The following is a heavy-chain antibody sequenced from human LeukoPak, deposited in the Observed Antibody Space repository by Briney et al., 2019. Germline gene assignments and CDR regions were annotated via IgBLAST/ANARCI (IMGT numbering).Heavy chain of an antibody. Sequence: SETLSLTCTVSGGSISSYYWSWIRQPPGKGLEWIGYIYYSGSTNYNPSLKSRVTISVDTSKNQFSLKLSSVTAADTAVYYCARDVNSESYAVWGQGTLVTVSS. CDR2: IYYSGST. V-gene: IGHV4-59*01. J-gene: IGHJ4*02. CDR3: ARDVNSESYAV. D-gene: IGHD1-26*01. CDR1: GGSISSYY.